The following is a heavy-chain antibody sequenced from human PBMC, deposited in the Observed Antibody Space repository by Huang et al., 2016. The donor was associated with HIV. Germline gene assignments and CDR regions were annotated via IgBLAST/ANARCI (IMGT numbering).Heavy chain of an antibody. D-gene: IGHD3-22*01. J-gene: IGHJ4*02. CDR3: ARARGFLYDSTGYYSRYYFDS. Sequence: QVQLVQSGAEVKKPGASVKVSCKASGFNFNNYDFNWVRQASGQGLEVMGCMNPKSGNTGYAQKFHGRVTITRNTSITTAYMELRSLRSEDTAVYYCARARGFLYDSTGYYSRYYFDSWGQGTLVTISS. CDR2: MNPKSGNT. CDR1: GFNFNNYD. V-gene: IGHV1-8*03.